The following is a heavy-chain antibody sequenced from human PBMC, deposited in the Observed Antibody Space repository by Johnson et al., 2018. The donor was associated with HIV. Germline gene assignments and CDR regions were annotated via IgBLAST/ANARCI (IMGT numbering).Heavy chain of an antibody. D-gene: IGHD2-2*01. V-gene: IGHV3-30*04. CDR2: ISYDGSDK. J-gene: IGHJ3*02. CDR3: ARVGEYCSSTSCSGAFDI. CDR1: GFTFSSYA. Sequence: VQLVESGGGVVQPGRSLRLSCAASGFTFSSYAMHWVRQAPGKGLEWVAVISYDGSDKYYPGSVKGRFTISRDNAKNSLYLQMNSLRAEDTALYYCARVGEYCSSTSCSGAFDIWGQGTMVTVSS.